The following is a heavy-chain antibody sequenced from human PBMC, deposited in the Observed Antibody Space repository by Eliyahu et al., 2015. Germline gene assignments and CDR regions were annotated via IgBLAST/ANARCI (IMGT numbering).Heavy chain of an antibody. J-gene: IGHJ4*02. CDR2: IFDSGIT. V-gene: IGHV4-31*03. CDR3: ARYSGSGSYYNFDY. D-gene: IGHD3-10*01. CDR1: XXSISXGGXY. Sequence: QVQLQESGPGLVKPSQTLSLTXXFSXXSISXGGXYWSWXRXHPGKGLEWVGYIFDSGITYYNPSLKSRVTISVDTSKNQFSLKLSSVTAADTAVYYCARYSGSGSYYNFDYWGQGTLVTVSS.